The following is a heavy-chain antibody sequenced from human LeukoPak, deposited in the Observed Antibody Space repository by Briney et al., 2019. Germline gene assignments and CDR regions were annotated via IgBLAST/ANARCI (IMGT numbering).Heavy chain of an antibody. CDR2: VDTEDGET. CDR1: GYTFTDYY. D-gene: IGHD2-2*01. Sequence: ASVKVSCKVSGYTFTDYYMHWVQQAPGKGLEWMGLVDTEDGETIYAEKFQGRVTITADTSTDTAYMELSSLRSEDTAVYCCATADCSSTSCYPYYMDVWGKGTTVTVSS. J-gene: IGHJ6*03. CDR3: ATADCSSTSCYPYYMDV. V-gene: IGHV1-69-2*01.